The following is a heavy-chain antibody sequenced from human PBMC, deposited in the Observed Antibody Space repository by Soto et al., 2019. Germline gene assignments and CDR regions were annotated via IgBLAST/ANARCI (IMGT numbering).Heavy chain of an antibody. Sequence: EVQLVESGGGLVQPGGSLRLSCAASGFTLSSYSMHWVRQAPGKGLEWVSYISGSGGTIYYADSVKGRFTISRDNAKNSLSVQMNSLRDEDTAVYFCARETGLRSSGWSYYFDFSGQGTRVTVSS. CDR2: ISGSGGTI. J-gene: IGHJ4*02. CDR1: GFTLSSYS. D-gene: IGHD6-19*01. V-gene: IGHV3-48*02. CDR3: ARETGLRSSGWSYYFDF.